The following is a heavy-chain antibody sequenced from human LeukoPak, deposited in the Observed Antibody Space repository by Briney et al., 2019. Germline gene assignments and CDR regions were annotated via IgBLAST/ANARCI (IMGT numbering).Heavy chain of an antibody. V-gene: IGHV3-23*01. CDR2: ISASGGGT. D-gene: IGHD5-12*01. J-gene: IGHJ4*02. CDR1: GFTLSSYA. CDR3: APLAATTDY. Sequence: PGGSLRLSCAASGFTLSSYAMSWVRQAPGKGLEWVSSISASGGGTYYADYVKGRFTISRDTYKNTMYLQMNSLRAEDTAVYYCAPLAATTDYWGQGTLVTVSS.